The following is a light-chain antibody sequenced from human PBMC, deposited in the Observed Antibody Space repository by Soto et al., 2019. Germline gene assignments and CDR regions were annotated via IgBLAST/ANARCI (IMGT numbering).Light chain of an antibody. CDR2: LGS. Sequence: DIVMTQSPLSLPVTPGEPASISCRSSQSLLHSNGYNYLDWYLQKPGQSPQLLIYLGSNRASGVPDRFRGSGSGTDFTLKISRVEAEDVGVYYCIQALQTPPYTFGQWINLEIK. V-gene: IGKV2-28*01. J-gene: IGKJ2*01. CDR1: QSLLHSNGYNY. CDR3: IQALQTPPYT.